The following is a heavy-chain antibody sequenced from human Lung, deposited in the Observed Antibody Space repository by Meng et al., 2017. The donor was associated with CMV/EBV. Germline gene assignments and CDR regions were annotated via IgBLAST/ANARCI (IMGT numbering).Heavy chain of an antibody. CDR3: AREPGRGAFDI. V-gene: IGHV3-74*01. CDR1: GFTFDDHV. Sequence: ESXKISCAASGFTFDDHVMHWVPQDPGKGLVWLSRIYSDGISTRYADSVKGRFTISRDNTKNTLYLQMNGLRAEDTAVYYCAREPGRGAFDIWGQGTRVTVAS. J-gene: IGHJ3*02. CDR2: IYSDGIST. D-gene: IGHD3-10*01.